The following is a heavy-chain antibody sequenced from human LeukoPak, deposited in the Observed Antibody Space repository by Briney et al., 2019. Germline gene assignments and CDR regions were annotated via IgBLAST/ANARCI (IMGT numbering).Heavy chain of an antibody. CDR1: GGSISSYY. J-gene: IGHJ5*02. CDR3: ARTPERSWYAEGGYNWFDP. CDR2: IYTSGST. Sequence: SETLSLACTVSGGSISSYYWSWIRQPAGKGLEWIGRIYTSGSTNYNPSLKSRVTMSVDTSKNQFSLKLSSVTAADTAVYYCARTPERSWYAEGGYNWFDPWGQGTLVTVSS. V-gene: IGHV4-4*07. D-gene: IGHD6-13*01.